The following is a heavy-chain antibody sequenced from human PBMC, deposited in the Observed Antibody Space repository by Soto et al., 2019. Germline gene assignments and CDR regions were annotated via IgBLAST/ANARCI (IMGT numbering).Heavy chain of an antibody. CDR1: GGTFSSYA. D-gene: IGHD2-2*01. Sequence: QVQLVQSGAEVKKPGSSVKVSCKASGGTFSSYAISWVRQAPGQGLEWMGGIIPISGTANYAQKFQGSVTITADESTSTAYMVLSSPRSQDTAVYYCARSQGSSTSLEIYYYYYYGMDVWGQGTTVTVSS. V-gene: IGHV1-69*01. J-gene: IGHJ6*02. CDR3: ARSQGSSTSLEIYYYYYYGMDV. CDR2: IIPISGTA.